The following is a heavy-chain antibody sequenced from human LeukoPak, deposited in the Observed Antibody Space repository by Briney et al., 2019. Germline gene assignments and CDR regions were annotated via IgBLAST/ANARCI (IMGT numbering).Heavy chain of an antibody. V-gene: IGHV3-9*01. Sequence: GRSLRLFCAPSGFTFDDYAVQWARHARGGGLEWVSCISWNSGSIGYADSVEGRFTLSRDKAKNSLYMQMNSLRGEDPALYYWAKEHRYDILTGWGFDYWGQGTLFTVSS. D-gene: IGHD3-9*01. CDR3: AKEHRYDILTGWGFDY. CDR2: ISWNSGSI. CDR1: GFTFDDYA. J-gene: IGHJ4*02.